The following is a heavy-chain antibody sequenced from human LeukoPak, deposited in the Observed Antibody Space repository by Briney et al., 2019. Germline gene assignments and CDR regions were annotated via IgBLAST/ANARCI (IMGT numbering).Heavy chain of an antibody. CDR1: GFTFSSSS. CDR3: ARDLGSCSGGSCYSYCYYYAMDV. J-gene: IGHJ6*02. Sequence: PGGSLRLSFATSGFTFSSSSGNCVRQAPGKGLEWVSSIMSSSTRYIYYTDSVKGRFTISRDNAKNSLYLKMNSLRAEDTAVYYCARDLGSCSGGSCYSYCYYYAMDVWGQGTTVTVSS. V-gene: IGHV3-21*01. CDR2: IMSSSTRYI. D-gene: IGHD2-15*01.